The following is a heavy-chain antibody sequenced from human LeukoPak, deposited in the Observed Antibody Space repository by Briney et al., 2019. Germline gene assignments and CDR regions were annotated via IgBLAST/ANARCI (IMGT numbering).Heavy chain of an antibody. CDR3: ARGIKRITIFGVVGYYFDY. V-gene: IGHV4-34*01. CDR1: GGSFSGYY. D-gene: IGHD3-3*01. CDR2: INHSGST. J-gene: IGHJ4*02. Sequence: PSETLSLTCAVYGGSFSGYYWSWIRQPPGKGLEWIGEINHSGSTNYNPSLKSRVTISVDTSKNQFSLKLSSVTAADTAVYYCARGIKRITIFGVVGYYFDYWGQGTLVTVSS.